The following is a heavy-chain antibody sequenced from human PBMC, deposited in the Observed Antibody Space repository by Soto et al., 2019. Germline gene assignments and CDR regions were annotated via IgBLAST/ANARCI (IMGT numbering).Heavy chain of an antibody. CDR2: ISGSGGST. D-gene: IGHD6-19*01. V-gene: IGHV3-23*01. J-gene: IGHJ6*02. CDR3: AKLVAGRHYYYYGMDV. Sequence: QPGGSLRLSCAASGFTFSSYAMSWVRQAPGKGLEWVSAISGSGGSTYYADSVKGRFTISRDNSKNTLYLQMNSLRAEDTAVYYCAKLVAGRHYYYYGMDVWGQGTTVTVSS. CDR1: GFTFSSYA.